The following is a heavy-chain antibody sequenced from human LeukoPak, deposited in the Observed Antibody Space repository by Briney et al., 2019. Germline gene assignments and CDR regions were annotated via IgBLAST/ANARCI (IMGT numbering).Heavy chain of an antibody. Sequence: GGSLRLSCAASGLTFSNAWMSWVRQAPGKGLEWVGRIKSKSDGGTTDYAAPVKGRFTISRDDSKNTLYLQMNSPKTEDTAVYYCATDDPRWSYWGQGTLVTVSS. CDR1: GLTFSNAW. CDR2: IKSKSDGGTT. CDR3: ATDDPRWSY. D-gene: IGHD4-23*01. V-gene: IGHV3-15*01. J-gene: IGHJ4*02.